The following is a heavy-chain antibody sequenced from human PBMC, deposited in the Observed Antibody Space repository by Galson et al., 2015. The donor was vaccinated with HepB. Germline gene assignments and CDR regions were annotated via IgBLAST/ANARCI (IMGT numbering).Heavy chain of an antibody. D-gene: IGHD3-3*01. Sequence: SLRLSCAASGFTFSASAMSWVRQAPGKGLDWVSTISGNGGENIMYADSVKGRFTISRDNSKNTLSLQINSVRVEDTAMYYRAGTAPYEHWRGPKFDYWGQGALVTVSS. CDR3: AGTAPYEHWRGPKFDY. V-gene: IGHV3-23*01. CDR1: GFTFSASA. J-gene: IGHJ4*02. CDR2: ISGNGGEN.